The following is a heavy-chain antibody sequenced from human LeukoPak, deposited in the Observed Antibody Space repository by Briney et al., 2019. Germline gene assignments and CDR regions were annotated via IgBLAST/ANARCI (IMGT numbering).Heavy chain of an antibody. V-gene: IGHV7-4-1*02. D-gene: IGHD6-19*01. CDR1: RYTFTSYA. CDR2: INTNTGNP. CDR3: ARERSGWYRRPLDY. Sequence: ASVKVSCKASRYTFTSYAMHWVRQAPGQGLEWMGWINTNTGNPTYAQGFTGRFVFSLDTSVSTAYLQISSLKAEDTAVYYCARERSGWYRRPLDYWGQGTLVTVSS. J-gene: IGHJ4*02.